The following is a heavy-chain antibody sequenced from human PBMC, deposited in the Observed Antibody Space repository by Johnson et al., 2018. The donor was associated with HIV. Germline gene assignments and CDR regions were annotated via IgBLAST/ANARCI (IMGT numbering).Heavy chain of an antibody. D-gene: IGHD3-22*01. V-gene: IGHV3-NL1*01. CDR1: GFTFSSYG. Sequence: QVQLVESGGGLVQPGGSLRLSCAASGFTFSSYGMHWVRQAPGKGLEWASFFYSGGGTYYADSVKGRFTISRDNSKNTMSLQMNSLRAEDTAVYYCAKDQGITMIVVVAGAFDIWGQGTMVTVSS. CDR3: AKDQGITMIVVVAGAFDI. CDR2: FYSGGGT. J-gene: IGHJ3*02.